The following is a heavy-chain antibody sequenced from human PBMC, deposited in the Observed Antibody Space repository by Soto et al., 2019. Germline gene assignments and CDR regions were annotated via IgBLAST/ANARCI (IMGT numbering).Heavy chain of an antibody. CDR2: ISYDGSKQ. CDR1: GFTFNNYG. CDR3: ARGGLTISERHYFYGLDV. J-gene: IGHJ6*02. V-gene: IGHV3-30*03. D-gene: IGHD3-3*01. Sequence: ESGGGVVQPGGSLRLSCAASGFTFNNYGMHWVRQAPGKGLEWVAIISYDGSKQNYADSVKGRITISRDNSKNTLFLQMNSLRAEDTAVYYCARGGLTISERHYFYGLDVWGQGTTVTVSS.